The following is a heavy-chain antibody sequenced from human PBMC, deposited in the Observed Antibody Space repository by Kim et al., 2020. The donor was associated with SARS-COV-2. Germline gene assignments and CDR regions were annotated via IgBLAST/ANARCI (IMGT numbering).Heavy chain of an antibody. CDR1: GGSFSGYY. V-gene: IGHV4-34*01. J-gene: IGHJ4*02. Sequence: SETLSLTCAVYGGSFSGYYWSWIRQPPGKGLEWIGEINHSGSTNYNPSLKSRVTISVDTSKNQFSLKLSSVTAADTAVYYCARVHYDYVWGSYRFIDDYWGQGTLVTVSS. CDR3: ARVHYDYVWGSYRFIDDY. CDR2: INHSGST. D-gene: IGHD3-16*02.